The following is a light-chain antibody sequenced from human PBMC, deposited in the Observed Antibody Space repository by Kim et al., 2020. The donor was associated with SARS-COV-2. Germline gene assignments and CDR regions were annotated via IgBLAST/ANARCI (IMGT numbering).Light chain of an antibody. CDR2: GAS. Sequence: SPGERATLSCRASQSVRGRYLAWYPQKPGQAPRLLIYGASNRATGIPDRFSGIGSGTDFTLTISRLEPEDFAVYYCQQYSSAPDNFGQGTKLEI. CDR3: QQYSSAPDN. J-gene: IGKJ2*01. V-gene: IGKV3-20*01. CDR1: QSVRGRY.